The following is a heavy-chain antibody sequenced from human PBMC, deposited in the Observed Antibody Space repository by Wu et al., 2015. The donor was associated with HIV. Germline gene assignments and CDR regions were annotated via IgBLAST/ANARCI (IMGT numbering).Heavy chain of an antibody. CDR2: LSPISETP. V-gene: IGHV1-69*06. D-gene: IGHD3-9*01. Sequence: QVQLVQSGAEVKKSGSSVRVSCKASGGTFTSYAFSWVRQAPGQGFEWMGGLSPISETPDYAQKFQDRVSITTDKSTSTVYMELSGLTSDDTAIYYCGGEAARMALILTAWGQGTLVTVSS. CDR1: GGTFTSYA. J-gene: IGHJ4*02. CDR3: GGEAARMALILTA.